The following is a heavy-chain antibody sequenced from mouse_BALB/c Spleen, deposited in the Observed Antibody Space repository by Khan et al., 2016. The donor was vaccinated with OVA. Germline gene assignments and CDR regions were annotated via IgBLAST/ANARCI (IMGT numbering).Heavy chain of an antibody. CDR3: TRWATWYFDV. D-gene: IGHD3-1*01. CDR1: GYTFTNYW. V-gene: IGHV1-63*02. J-gene: IGHJ1*01. Sequence: QVQLQQSGVELVRPGTSVKISCKASGYTFTNYWLGWVKQRPGHGLAWIGDIYPGGDYINYNEKFKGKATLTAGASSSTAYIQLNSLTSEDSAVYFCTRWATWYFDVWGAGTTVTVSS. CDR2: IYPGGDYI.